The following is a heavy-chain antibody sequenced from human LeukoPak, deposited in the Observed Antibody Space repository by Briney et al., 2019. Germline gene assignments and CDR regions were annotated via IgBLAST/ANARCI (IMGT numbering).Heavy chain of an antibody. D-gene: IGHD3-22*01. Sequence: GGSLRLSCAASGFTFEDYAMHWVRQGPGKGLEWVSGISWNSNSIGYADSVKGRFTITRDNAKNALYLQMNNLRTEDTALYYCVKDYDSSGYYYFDYWGQGTQVTVSS. CDR2: ISWNSNSI. V-gene: IGHV3-9*01. J-gene: IGHJ4*02. CDR3: VKDYDSSGYYYFDY. CDR1: GFTFEDYA.